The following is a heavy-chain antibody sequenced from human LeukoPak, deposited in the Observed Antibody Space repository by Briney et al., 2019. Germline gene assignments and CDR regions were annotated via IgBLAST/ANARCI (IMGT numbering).Heavy chain of an antibody. J-gene: IGHJ6*02. V-gene: IGHV3-21*01. CDR2: ICGSSSYI. CDR3: ARDQGSGNSSSWYVYYYYYGMDV. D-gene: IGHD6-13*01. Sequence: PGGSLRLSCAASGFTFSSYSMNWVRQAPGKGLEWVSSICGSSSYIYYADSVKGRFTISRDNAKNSLYLQMNSLRAEDTAVYYCARDQGSGNSSSWYVYYYYYGMDVWGQGTTVTVSS. CDR1: GFTFSSYS.